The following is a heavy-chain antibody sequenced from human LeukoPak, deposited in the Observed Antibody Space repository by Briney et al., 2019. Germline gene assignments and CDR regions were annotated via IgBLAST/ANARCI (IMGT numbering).Heavy chain of an antibody. Sequence: PSETLSLTCTVSGGSISSYYWSWIRQPPGKGLEWIGYIYYSGSTNYNPSLKSRVTISVDTSKNQFSLKLSSVTAADTAVYYCARSEENAYYYDSSGYGFDYWGQGTLVTVSS. V-gene: IGHV4-59*01. CDR2: IYYSGST. CDR3: ARSEENAYYYDSSGYGFDY. D-gene: IGHD3-22*01. CDR1: GGSISSYY. J-gene: IGHJ4*02.